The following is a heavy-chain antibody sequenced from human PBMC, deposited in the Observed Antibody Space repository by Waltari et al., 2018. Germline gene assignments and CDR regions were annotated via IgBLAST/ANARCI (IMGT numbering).Heavy chain of an antibody. CDR2: INPSGGST. Sequence: VQLVQSGAEVKKPGASVKISCKTSEYTFASSYVHWVRQAPGQGLEWMGIINPSGGSTIYAQRCQGRVTMTRDTSTSTVYMELSSLKSEDTAVYYCATDTGALWMDVWGQGTTVTVSS. CDR3: ATDTGALWMDV. D-gene: IGHD2-21*01. J-gene: IGHJ6*02. CDR1: EYTFASSY. V-gene: IGHV1-46*01.